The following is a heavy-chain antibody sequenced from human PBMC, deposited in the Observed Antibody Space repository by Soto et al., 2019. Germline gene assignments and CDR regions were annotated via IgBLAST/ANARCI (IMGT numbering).Heavy chain of an antibody. D-gene: IGHD3-16*01. V-gene: IGHV2-5*02. Sequence: QITLKESGPTLVKPTQTLTLTCTFSGFSLSTSGVGVGWIRQPPGKALEWLALIYWDDDKRYSPSLKSRLTHTQEPPKNQVVLKMTHLDPVEQATYYWARVALGGGFDPWGQGTLVTVSS. CDR3: ARVALGGGFDP. J-gene: IGHJ5*02. CDR1: GFSLSTSGVG. CDR2: IYWDDDK.